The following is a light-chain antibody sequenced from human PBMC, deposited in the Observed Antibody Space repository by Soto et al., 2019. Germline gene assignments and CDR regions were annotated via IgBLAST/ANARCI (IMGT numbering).Light chain of an antibody. J-gene: IGKJ5*01. Sequence: DIVMTQTPLSSPVTLGQPASISCRSSQSLVPSDGNTYLSWFQQRPGQPPRPLIYKISNRFSGVPDRFSGSGAGTDFTLKISRVEVEDVGTYYCMQATQFPITFVQGTRLEI. CDR3: MQATQFPIT. CDR2: KIS. CDR1: QSLVPSDGNTY. V-gene: IGKV2-24*01.